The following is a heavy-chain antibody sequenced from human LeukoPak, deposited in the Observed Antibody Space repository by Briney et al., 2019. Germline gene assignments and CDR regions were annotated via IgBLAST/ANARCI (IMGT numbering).Heavy chain of an antibody. Sequence: SVKVSCKASGGTFSSYAISWVRQAPGQGLEWMGGIIPIFGTANYAQKFQGRVTITADESTSTAYMELSSLRSEDTAVYYCARETIVVVPAAILLPAYYYMDVWGKGTTVTVSS. CDR2: IIPIFGTA. J-gene: IGHJ6*03. CDR1: GGTFSSYA. CDR3: ARETIVVVPAAILLPAYYYMDV. V-gene: IGHV1-69*13. D-gene: IGHD2-2*02.